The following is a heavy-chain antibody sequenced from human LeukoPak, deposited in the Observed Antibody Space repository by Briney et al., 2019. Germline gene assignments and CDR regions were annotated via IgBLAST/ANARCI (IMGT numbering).Heavy chain of an antibody. Sequence: GASVKVSCKASGFTFTSSAMQWVRQARGQRLEWIGWIVVGSGNTNYAQKFQERVTITRDMSTSTAYMELSSLRSEDTAVYYCAATSHSSGYSVYHYMDVWGKGTTVTVPS. CDR2: IVVGSGNT. V-gene: IGHV1-58*02. CDR1: GFTFTSSA. J-gene: IGHJ6*03. D-gene: IGHD6-19*01. CDR3: AATSHSSGYSVYHYMDV.